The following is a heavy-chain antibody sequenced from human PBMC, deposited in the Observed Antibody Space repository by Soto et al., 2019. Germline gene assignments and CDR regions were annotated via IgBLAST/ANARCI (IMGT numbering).Heavy chain of an antibody. V-gene: IGHV3-30*18. Sequence: QVQLVESGGGVVQPGRSLRLSCAASGFTFSSYGMHWVRQAPGKGLEWVAVISYDGSNKYYADSVKGRFTISRDNSKNTLYLQMNSLRAEGTAVYYCAKDLGAYGYYYGTDVWGQGTTVTVSS. D-gene: IGHD3-10*01. CDR3: AKDLGAYGYYYGTDV. CDR1: GFTFSSYG. J-gene: IGHJ6*02. CDR2: ISYDGSNK.